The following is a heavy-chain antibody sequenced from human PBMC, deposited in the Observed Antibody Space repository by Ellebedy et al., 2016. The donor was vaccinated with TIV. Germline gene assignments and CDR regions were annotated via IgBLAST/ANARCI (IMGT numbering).Heavy chain of an antibody. CDR1: GGSFSGYY. V-gene: IGHV4-34*01. Sequence: SETLSLTCAVYGGSFSGYYWSWIRQPPGKGLEWIGEINQSGRTNYNPSLDKGRVTISVDTSKNQFSLGLSSVTAADTAVYFCARVGLHFGELSTWKWFDPWGQGTLVTVSS. CDR2: INQSGRT. J-gene: IGHJ5*02. CDR3: ARVGLHFGELSTWKWFDP. D-gene: IGHD3-16*02.